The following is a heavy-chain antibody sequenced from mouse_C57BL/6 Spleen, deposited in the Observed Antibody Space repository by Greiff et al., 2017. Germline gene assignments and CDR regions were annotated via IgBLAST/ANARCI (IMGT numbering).Heavy chain of an antibody. Sequence: EVKVEASGPGMVKPSQSLSLTCTVTGYSITSGYDWHWIRHFPGNKLEWMGYISYSGSTNYNPSLKSRISITHDTSKNHFFLKLNSVTTEDTATYYCARGNYYGSHYYAMDYWGQGTSGTVSS. D-gene: IGHD1-1*01. J-gene: IGHJ4*01. V-gene: IGHV3-1*01. CDR1: GYSITSGYD. CDR3: ARGNYYGSHYYAMDY. CDR2: ISYSGST.